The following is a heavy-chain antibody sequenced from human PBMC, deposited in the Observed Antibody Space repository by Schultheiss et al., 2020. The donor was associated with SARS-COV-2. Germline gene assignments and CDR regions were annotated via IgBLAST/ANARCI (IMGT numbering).Heavy chain of an antibody. CDR3: ARGGEIWGVGPFDY. D-gene: IGHD3-10*01. CDR2: INPNSGGT. V-gene: IGHV1-2*02. J-gene: IGHJ4*02. CDR1: GHSFSSDY. Sequence: ASVKVSCKASGHSFSSDYMHWVRQAPGQGLEWMGWINPNSGGTNYAQKVQGRVTITRDMSLRTAYMELSSLRSEDTSLYYCARGGEIWGVGPFDYWGQGTLVTVSS.